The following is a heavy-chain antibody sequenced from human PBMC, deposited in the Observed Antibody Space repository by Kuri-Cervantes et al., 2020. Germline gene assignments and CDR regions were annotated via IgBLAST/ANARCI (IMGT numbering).Heavy chain of an antibody. CDR2: IYHSGST. D-gene: IGHD3-10*01. CDR1: GASISSSSYY. CDR3: ARGSPLLWFGELLFEENWFDP. J-gene: IGHJ5*02. V-gene: IGHV4-39*07. Sequence: SETLSLTCTVSGASISSSSYYWGWIRQPPGKGLEWIGEIYHSGSTNYNPSLKSRVTISVDKSMNQFSLKLSSVTAADTAVYYCARGSPLLWFGELLFEENWFDPWGQGTLVTVSS.